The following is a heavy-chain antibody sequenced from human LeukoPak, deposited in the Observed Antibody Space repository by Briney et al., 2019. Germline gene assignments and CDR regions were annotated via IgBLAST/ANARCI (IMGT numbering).Heavy chain of an antibody. D-gene: IGHD6-19*01. J-gene: IGHJ5*02. CDR2: IYYSGST. Sequence: SETLSLTCTVSGGSVSNYYLSWIRQPAGKGLEWIGFIYYSGSTKYNPSLKSRVTISLDTSKSQFSLKLSSVTAEDTAIYYCARGPSGWSTGWLDPWGQGTMVTVSS. V-gene: IGHV4-59*02. CDR3: ARGPSGWSTGWLDP. CDR1: GGSVSNYY.